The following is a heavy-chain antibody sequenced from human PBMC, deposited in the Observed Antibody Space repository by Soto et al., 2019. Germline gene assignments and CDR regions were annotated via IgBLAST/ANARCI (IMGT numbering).Heavy chain of an antibody. CDR3: ARERQFGAVIRSGMDV. CDR1: GYTFTSYD. V-gene: IGHV1-8*01. Sequence: GASVKVSCKTSGYTFTSYDTNWVRQASGQGLEWMGWMSPRSGNTGYAQRFQGRVTMTRNISISTAYMELSSLRSEDTAVYYCARERQFGAVIRSGMDVWGQGTTVTVSS. J-gene: IGHJ6*02. D-gene: IGHD3-3*01. CDR2: MSPRSGNT.